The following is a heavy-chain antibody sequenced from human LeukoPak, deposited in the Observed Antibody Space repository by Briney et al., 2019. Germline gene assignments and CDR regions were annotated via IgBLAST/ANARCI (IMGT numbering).Heavy chain of an antibody. J-gene: IGHJ3*02. CDR3: ARDIGPLYSSSWYVVDAFDI. CDR1: GFTFSSYS. CDR2: ISSSSSYI. V-gene: IGHV3-21*01. Sequence: GGSLRLSCAASGFTFSSYSMNWVRQAPGKGLEWVSSISSSSSYIYYADSVKGRFTISRDNAKNSLYLRMNSLRAEDTAVYYCARDIGPLYSSSWYVVDAFDIWGQGTMVTVSS. D-gene: IGHD6-13*01.